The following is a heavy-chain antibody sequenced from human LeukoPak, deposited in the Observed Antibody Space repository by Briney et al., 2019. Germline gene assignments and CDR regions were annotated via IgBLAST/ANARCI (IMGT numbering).Heavy chain of an antibody. V-gene: IGHV1-69*01. J-gene: IGHJ4*02. CDR2: IIPIFGTA. D-gene: IGHD3-22*01. CDR3: ARVGSLIRYYDSSGLDYFDY. CDR1: GGTFSSYA. Sequence: SVKVSCKASGGTFSSYAISWVRQAPGQGLEWMGGIIPIFGTANYAQKFQGRVTITADESTSTAYMELSSLRSEDTAVYYCARVGSLIRYYDSSGLDYFDYWGQGTLVTVSS.